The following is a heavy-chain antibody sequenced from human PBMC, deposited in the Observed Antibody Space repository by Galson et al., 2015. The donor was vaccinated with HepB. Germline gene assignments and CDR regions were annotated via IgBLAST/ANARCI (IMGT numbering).Heavy chain of an antibody. CDR2: ISGSAQST. Sequence: SLRLSCAASGFTYNTYAMAWVRQSPGKGLEWVPSISGSAQSTDYADSVKGRFIISRDNSKNTVYLQINSLRVEGTAVYYCARGACSTNNCFPFDHWGQGNLVTV. J-gene: IGHJ4*02. D-gene: IGHD2-2*01. V-gene: IGHV3-23*01. CDR1: GFTYNTYA. CDR3: ARGACSTNNCFPFDH.